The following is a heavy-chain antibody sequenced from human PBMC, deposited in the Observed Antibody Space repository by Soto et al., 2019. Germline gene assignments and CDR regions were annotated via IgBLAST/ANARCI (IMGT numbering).Heavy chain of an antibody. V-gene: IGHV1-69*13. CDR3: ATNEGGEGYSFGY. D-gene: IGHD4-4*01. CDR1: GVTFSRQD. Sequence: SVKVSCKASGVTFSRQDMRWVRQAPGQGLEWMGGIIPIFGTQQYAEKFQDRVTITADESTSTAYMELSSLTSEDTAVYYCATNEGGEGYSFGYRGQGTRVTVSS. J-gene: IGHJ4*02. CDR2: IIPIFGTQ.